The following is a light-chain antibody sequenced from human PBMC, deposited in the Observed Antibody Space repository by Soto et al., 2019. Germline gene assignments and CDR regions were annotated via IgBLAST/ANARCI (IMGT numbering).Light chain of an antibody. V-gene: IGKV3-15*01. CDR2: GAS. CDR3: QKYNHWPPWT. Sequence: EIVMTQSPATLSVSPGERATLSCRASQSVSSNLAWYQQKPGQAPRLLIYGASTRATGIPARFSGSGSGTEFTLTINSLQSEVFAVYYCQKYNHWPPWTFGQGTKLDIK. J-gene: IGKJ1*01. CDR1: QSVSSN.